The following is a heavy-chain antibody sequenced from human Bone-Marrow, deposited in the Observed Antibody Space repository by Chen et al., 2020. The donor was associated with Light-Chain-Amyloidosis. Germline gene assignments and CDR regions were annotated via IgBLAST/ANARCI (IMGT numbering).Heavy chain of an antibody. CDR2: ITHSGST. V-gene: IGHV4-34*01. D-gene: IGHD3-22*01. Sequence: QVQLQQWGAGQLKTSETLSLTCAVYGGSFSDYSWTWIRQSPGTGLEWIGKITHSGSTKYNPSLKSRVTMSVDTSKNQFSLKMNSVTAADTAVYYCVRDTYDSSTYYTYRSMDVWGQGTTVTVSS. CDR3: VRDTYDSSTYYTYRSMDV. CDR1: GGSFSDYS. J-gene: IGHJ6*02.